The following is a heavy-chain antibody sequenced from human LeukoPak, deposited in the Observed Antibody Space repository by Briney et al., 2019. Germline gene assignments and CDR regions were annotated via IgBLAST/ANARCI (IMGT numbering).Heavy chain of an antibody. CDR3: ARREWLVRRLDY. J-gene: IGHJ4*02. CDR1: GYTFTSYA. D-gene: IGHD6-19*01. V-gene: IGHV1-3*01. CDR2: INAGNGNT. Sequence: ASVKVSCMASGYTFTSYAMHWVRQAPGQRLEWMGWINAGNGNTKYSQKFQGRVTITRDTSASTAYMELSSLRSEDTAVYYCARREWLVRRLDYWGQGTLVTVSS.